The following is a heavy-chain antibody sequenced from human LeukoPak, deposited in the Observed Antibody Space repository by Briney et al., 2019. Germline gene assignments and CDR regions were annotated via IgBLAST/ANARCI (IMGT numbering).Heavy chain of an antibody. D-gene: IGHD3-10*01. J-gene: IGHJ4*02. Sequence: GGSLRLSCAASGFTFSTYVMNWVRQAPGKGLEWVSTISSSGGSTYYADSVKGRFTISRDNSKNTLYLQMNSLRAEDKAVYYCAKDAGSGSYYRGPYFDYWGQGTLVTVSS. CDR3: AKDAGSGSYYRGPYFDY. CDR1: GFTFSTYV. V-gene: IGHV3-23*01. CDR2: ISSSGGST.